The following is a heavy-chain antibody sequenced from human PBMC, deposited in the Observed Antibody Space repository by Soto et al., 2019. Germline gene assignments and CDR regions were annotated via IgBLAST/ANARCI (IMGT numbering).Heavy chain of an antibody. CDR3: ARDNVVQSGGYYFDY. CDR2: ISYDGSNK. Sequence: GGSLRLSCAASGFTFSSYAMHWVRQAPGKGLEWVAVISYDGSNKYYADSVKGRFTISRDNSKNTLYLQMNSLRAEDTAVYYCARDNVVQSGGYYFDYWGQGTLVTVSS. J-gene: IGHJ4*02. CDR1: GFTFSSYA. V-gene: IGHV3-30-3*01. D-gene: IGHD2-8*01.